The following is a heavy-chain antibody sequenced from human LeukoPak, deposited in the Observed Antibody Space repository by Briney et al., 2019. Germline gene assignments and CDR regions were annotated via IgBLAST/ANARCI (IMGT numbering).Heavy chain of an antibody. V-gene: IGHV1-69*13. J-gene: IGHJ4*02. CDR2: IIPIFGTA. CDR3: ARSYYYDPAGPRRFDY. Sequence: ASVKVSCKASGGTFSSYAISWVRQAPGQGLEWMGGIIPIFGTANYAQKFQGRVTITADESTSTAYMELSSLRSEDTAVYYCARSYYYDPAGPRRFDYWGQGTLVTVSS. CDR1: GGTFSSYA. D-gene: IGHD3-22*01.